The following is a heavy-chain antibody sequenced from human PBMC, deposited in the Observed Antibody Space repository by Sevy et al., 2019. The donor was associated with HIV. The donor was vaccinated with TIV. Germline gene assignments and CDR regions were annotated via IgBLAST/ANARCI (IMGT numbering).Heavy chain of an antibody. CDR2: IYYSGST. CDR3: AGGVPYDSSGYYSVRSYWYFDL. V-gene: IGHV4-59*01. CDR1: GGSISSYY. J-gene: IGHJ2*01. Sequence: SETLSLTCTVSGGSISSYYWSWIRQPPGKGLEWIGYIYYSGSTNYNPSLKSRVTISVDTSKNQFSLKLSSVTAADTAVYYCAGGVPYDSSGYYSVRSYWYFDLWGRGTLVTVSS. D-gene: IGHD3-22*01.